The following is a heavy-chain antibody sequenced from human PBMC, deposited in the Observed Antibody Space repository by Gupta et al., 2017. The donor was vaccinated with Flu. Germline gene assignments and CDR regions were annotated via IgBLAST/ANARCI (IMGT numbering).Heavy chain of an antibody. D-gene: IGHD2-15*01. CDR2: IKSQSHGETR. J-gene: IGHJ6*03. Sequence: APGKGLEWVGRIKSQSHGETRDYAAPVKGRFAISRDDSRATVYLQMNSLKTEDTAVYYCTTGNIVVIGDDYYYYMDLWGKGTTVIVSS. V-gene: IGHV3-15*01. CDR3: TTGNIVVIGDDYYYYMDL.